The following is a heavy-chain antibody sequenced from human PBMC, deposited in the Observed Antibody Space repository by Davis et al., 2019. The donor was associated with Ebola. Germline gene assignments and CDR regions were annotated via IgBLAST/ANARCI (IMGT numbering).Heavy chain of an antibody. J-gene: IGHJ4*02. Sequence: SETLSLTCTVSGGSVSRSTFYWGWIRQSPGKGLEWIGSVFYSGSTYYKPSLKSRVTISVDKSRNHFSLKLTSLTAADTAIYYCARWRAYTGFDFWGQGTLVTVSS. CDR2: VFYSGST. CDR3: ARWRAYTGFDF. D-gene: IGHD2-2*02. V-gene: IGHV4-39*07. CDR1: GGSVSRSTFY.